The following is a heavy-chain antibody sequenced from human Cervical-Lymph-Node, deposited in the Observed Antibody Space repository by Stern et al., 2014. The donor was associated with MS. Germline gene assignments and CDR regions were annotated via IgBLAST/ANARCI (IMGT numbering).Heavy chain of an antibody. CDR2: IVVGSGNT. V-gene: IGHV1-58*01. Sequence: QLGQSGPEVKKPSTSVKVSCTASGFTFTSSAVTWVRQAHGPGLEWIGWIVVGSGNTNYAQKFQERVTITRDMSTSTAYMELSSLRSEDTAVYYCAAVPDYYDSSGADAFDIWGQGTMVTVSS. J-gene: IGHJ3*02. CDR1: GFTFTSSA. D-gene: IGHD3-22*01. CDR3: AAVPDYYDSSGADAFDI.